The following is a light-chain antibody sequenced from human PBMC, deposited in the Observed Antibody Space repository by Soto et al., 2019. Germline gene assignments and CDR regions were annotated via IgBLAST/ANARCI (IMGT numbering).Light chain of an antibody. V-gene: IGLV2-14*01. J-gene: IGLJ1*01. Sequence: SVLTQPASVSGSPGQSITVSCTGTSSDVGGYKYVSWYQHHPGRAPKLMIYEGSKRPSGVSARFSGSKSGNTASLRISGLQTEDEADYYCCAYTSSNPSLYVFGTGTKVTVL. CDR2: EGS. CDR3: CAYTSSNPSLYV. CDR1: SSDVGGYKY.